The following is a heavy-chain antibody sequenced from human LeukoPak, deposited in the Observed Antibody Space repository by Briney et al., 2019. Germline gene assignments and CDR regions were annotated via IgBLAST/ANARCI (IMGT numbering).Heavy chain of an antibody. J-gene: IGHJ4*02. CDR1: GGTISNTNW. CDR3: ARENGAFSPFGY. D-gene: IGHD2-8*01. CDR2: ISLTGLT. V-gene: IGHV4-4*02. Sequence: SETLSLTCGASGGTISNTNWRCWVRQPPGQGLEWIGEISLTGLTRYNPSLESRVTVSLDKSKNQLSLNLTSVTAADTAVYYNARENGAFSPFGYWGQGTLVTVLS.